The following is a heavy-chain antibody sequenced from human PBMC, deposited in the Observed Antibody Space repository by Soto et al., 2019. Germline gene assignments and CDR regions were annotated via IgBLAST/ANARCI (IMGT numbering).Heavy chain of an antibody. V-gene: IGHV3-30-3*01. J-gene: IGHJ4*02. CDR2: ISYDGSNK. CDR3: ARDQGTYYDFWSGYYPAY. D-gene: IGHD3-3*01. CDR1: GFTFSSYA. Sequence: GGSLRLSCAASGFTFSSYAMHWVRQAPGKGLEWVAVISYDGSNKYYADSVKGRFTISRDNSKNTLYLQMNSLRAEDTAVYYCARDQGTYYDFWSGYYPAYWGQGTLVTVYS.